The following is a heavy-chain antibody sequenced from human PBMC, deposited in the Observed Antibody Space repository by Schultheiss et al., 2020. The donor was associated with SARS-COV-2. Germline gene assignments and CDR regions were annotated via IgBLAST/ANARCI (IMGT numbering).Heavy chain of an antibody. CDR2: IYYSGST. CDR3: ARGYYGSGTHFRWFDP. V-gene: IGHV4-61*08. D-gene: IGHD3-10*01. Sequence: SQTLSLTCTVSGYSLISGGYYWSWIRQHPGKGLEWIGYIYYSGSTNYNPSLKSRVTISVDTSKNQFSLKLSSVTAADTAVYYCARGYYGSGTHFRWFDPWGQGTLVTVSS. J-gene: IGHJ5*02. CDR1: GYSLISGGYY.